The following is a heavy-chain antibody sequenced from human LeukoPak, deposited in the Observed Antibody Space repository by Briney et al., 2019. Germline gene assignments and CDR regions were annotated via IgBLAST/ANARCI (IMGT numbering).Heavy chain of an antibody. CDR2: INSDGINT. D-gene: IGHD3-22*01. CDR3: ARDLGQYYDTSDNWFDP. V-gene: IGHV3-74*01. Sequence: GGSLRLSCAASGFTFSNYWMHWVRQAPRKGLVWVSRINSDGINTSYADSVKGRFTISRDNAKNTLNLQMNSLRAEDTAVYYCARDLGQYYDTSDNWFDPWGQGTLVTVSS. CDR1: GFTFSNYW. J-gene: IGHJ5*02.